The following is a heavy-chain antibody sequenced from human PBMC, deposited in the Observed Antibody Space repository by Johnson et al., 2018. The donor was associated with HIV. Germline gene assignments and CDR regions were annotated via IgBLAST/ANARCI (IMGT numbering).Heavy chain of an antibody. D-gene: IGHD2-8*01. CDR3: ARYNGVDSSSSGQTDI. J-gene: IGHJ3*02. CDR1: GFTFSSYW. CDR2: IKQDGSES. V-gene: IGHV3-7*03. Sequence: VQLVESGGGLVQPGGSLRLSCAASGFTFSSYWMSWVRQAPGKGLEWVANIKQDGSESYYVDSVKGRFTISRDNAKNSLYLQMNSLRAEDTALYYCARYNGVDSSSSGQTDIWGQGTMVTVSS.